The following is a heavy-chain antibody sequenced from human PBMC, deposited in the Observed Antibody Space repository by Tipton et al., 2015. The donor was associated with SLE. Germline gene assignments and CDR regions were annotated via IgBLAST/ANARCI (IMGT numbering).Heavy chain of an antibody. CDR1: GDSISPYY. Sequence: LSLTCNVSGDSISPYYWSWIRQPPGKGLEWVSTIRNGGGKSDGRTYYAESVRGRFTISRDSSKNTIYLQMNSLRGEDTARYYCAKGKRTIYDHDAFDMWGQGTVVTVSS. J-gene: IGHJ3*02. CDR2: IRNGGGKSDGRT. D-gene: IGHD3-3*01. CDR3: AKGKRTIYDHDAFDM. V-gene: IGHV3-53*03.